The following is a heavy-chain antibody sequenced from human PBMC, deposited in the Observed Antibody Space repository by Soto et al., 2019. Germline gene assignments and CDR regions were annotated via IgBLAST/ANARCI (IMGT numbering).Heavy chain of an antibody. CDR2: ISAYNGNT. Sequence: RASVKVSCKASGYTFTSYGISWVRQAPGQGLEWMGWISAYNGNTNYAQKLQGRVTMTTDTSTSTAYMELRSLRSDDTAVYYCARDRDYDFWSGYYYYYYGMDVWGQGTTVTVSS. CDR3: ARDRDYDFWSGYYYYYYGMDV. D-gene: IGHD3-3*01. J-gene: IGHJ6*02. V-gene: IGHV1-18*01. CDR1: GYTFTSYG.